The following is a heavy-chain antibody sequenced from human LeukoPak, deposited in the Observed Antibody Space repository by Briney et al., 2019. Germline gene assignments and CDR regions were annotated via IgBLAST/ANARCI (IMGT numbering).Heavy chain of an antibody. CDR3: ARDKEEVAHYDWFDP. CDR2: FKPISGTK. Sequence: GASVKVSCKTSGYPFSSYYMHWVRQAPGQGLEWMGIFKPISGTKRVAEKLQGRVNMTRDTATSTVYMELSSLRPEDTAMYYCARDKEEVAHYDWFDPWGQGTQVTVSS. CDR1: GYPFSSYY. V-gene: IGHV1-46*04. D-gene: IGHD3-16*01. J-gene: IGHJ5*02.